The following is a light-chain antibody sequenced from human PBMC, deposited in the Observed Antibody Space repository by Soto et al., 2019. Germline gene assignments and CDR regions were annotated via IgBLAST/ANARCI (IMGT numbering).Light chain of an antibody. CDR1: QSVSSS. CDR2: GAS. CDR3: QQYNIWPPWT. V-gene: IGKV3-15*01. Sequence: EIVMTQSPATLSVSPGERATLSCRASQSVSSSLAWYQQKAGQAPRLLIYGASTSATGIPARFIGSGSATAFTLTISSLQSEDFAVYYCQQYNIWPPWTFGQGTKVVIK. J-gene: IGKJ1*01.